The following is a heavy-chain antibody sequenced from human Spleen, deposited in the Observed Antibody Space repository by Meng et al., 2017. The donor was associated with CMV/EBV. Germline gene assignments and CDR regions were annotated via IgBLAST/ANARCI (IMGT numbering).Heavy chain of an antibody. CDR3: ARLDCSGGSCYPIGYFQH. V-gene: IGHV4-34*01. CDR1: GGSFSGYY. J-gene: IGHJ1*01. Sequence: QGQLQQVGAGLLKPSETLSLTCAVYGGSFSGYYWSWIRQPPGKGLEWIGEINHSGSTNYNPSLKSRVTISVDTSKNQFSLKLSSVTAADTAVYYCARLDCSGGSCYPIGYFQHWGQGTLVTVSS. D-gene: IGHD2-15*01. CDR2: INHSGST.